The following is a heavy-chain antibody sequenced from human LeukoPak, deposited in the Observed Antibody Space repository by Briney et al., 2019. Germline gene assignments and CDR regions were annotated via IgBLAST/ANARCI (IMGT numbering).Heavy chain of an antibody. Sequence: KPSETLSLTCAVYGGSFSGYYWSWIRQPPGKGLEWIGEINHSGSTNYNPSLKSRVTISVDTSKNQFSLKLSSVTAADTAVYYCARLGTAPNDAFDIWGQGTMVTVSS. V-gene: IGHV4-34*01. J-gene: IGHJ3*02. CDR1: GGSFSGYY. D-gene: IGHD6-13*01. CDR3: ARLGTAPNDAFDI. CDR2: INHSGST.